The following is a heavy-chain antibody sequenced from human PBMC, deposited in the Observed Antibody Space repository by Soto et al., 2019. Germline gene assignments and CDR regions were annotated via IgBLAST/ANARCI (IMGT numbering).Heavy chain of an antibody. CDR1: GFTFSSYG. J-gene: IGHJ4*02. V-gene: IGHV3-30*18. D-gene: IGHD3-16*02. Sequence: GGSLRLSCAASGFTFSSYGMHWVRQAPGKGLEWVAVISYDGSNKYYADSVKGRFTISRDNSKNTLYLQMNSLRAEDTAVYYCAKDGARLRLGELSLYFDYWGQGTLVTVSS. CDR2: ISYDGSNK. CDR3: AKDGARLRLGELSLYFDY.